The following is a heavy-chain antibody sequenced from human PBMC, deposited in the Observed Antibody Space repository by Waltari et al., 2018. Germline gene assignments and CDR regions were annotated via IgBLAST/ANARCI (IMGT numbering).Heavy chain of an antibody. CDR2: TTNKANSYTT. CDR3: ARKAYIYVQGGYFDY. D-gene: IGHD5-18*01. CDR1: GFTFRDHY. Sequence: EVQLVESGGGLVQPGGSLRLSCVASGFTFRDHYLGWVRQAPGKGLEFVGRTTNKANSYTTEYAASVKGRFTISRDESKKSLYLQMNSLKTEDTAVYYCARKAYIYVQGGYFDYWGQGTLVTVSS. J-gene: IGHJ4*02. V-gene: IGHV3-72*01.